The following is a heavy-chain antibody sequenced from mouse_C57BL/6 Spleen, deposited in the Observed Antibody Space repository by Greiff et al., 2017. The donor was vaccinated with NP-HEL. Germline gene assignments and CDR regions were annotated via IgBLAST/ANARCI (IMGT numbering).Heavy chain of an antibody. D-gene: IGHD2-14*01. Sequence: EVQLQQSGPELVKPGASVKIPCKASGYTFTDYNMDWVKQSHGKSLEWIGDINPNNGGTIYNQKFKVKATLTVDKSSSTAYMELRSLTSEDTAVYYCARRTGYPYYFDYWGQGTTLTVAS. J-gene: IGHJ2*01. CDR3: ARRTGYPYYFDY. CDR1: GYTFTDYN. CDR2: INPNNGGT. V-gene: IGHV1-18*01.